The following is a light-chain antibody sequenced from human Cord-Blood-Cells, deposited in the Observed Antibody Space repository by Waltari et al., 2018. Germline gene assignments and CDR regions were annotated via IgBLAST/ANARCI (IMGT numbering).Light chain of an antibody. Sequence: DIQMTQSPSSLSASVGERVTITCRASQSLSIYLNWYQQKPGKAPKLLIYAASSLQSGVPSRFSGSGSGTDFTLTISSLQPEDFATYYCQQSYSTLLTFGQGTKVEIK. V-gene: IGKV1-39*01. CDR3: QQSYSTLLT. J-gene: IGKJ1*01. CDR1: QSLSIY. CDR2: AAS.